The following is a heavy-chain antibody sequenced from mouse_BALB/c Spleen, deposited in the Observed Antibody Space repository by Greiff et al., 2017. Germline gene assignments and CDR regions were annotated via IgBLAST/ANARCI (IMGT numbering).Heavy chain of an antibody. D-gene: IGHD2-2*01. Sequence: DVKLVESGGGLVKPGGSLKLSCAASGFTFSSYGMSWVRQTPDKRLELVATINSNGGSTYYPDSVKGRFTISRDNAKNTLYLQMSSLKSEDTAMYYCARLWLRRSWFAYWGQGTLVTVSA. J-gene: IGHJ3*01. CDR3: ARLWLRRSWFAY. V-gene: IGHV5-6-3*01. CDR1: GFTFSSYG. CDR2: INSNGGST.